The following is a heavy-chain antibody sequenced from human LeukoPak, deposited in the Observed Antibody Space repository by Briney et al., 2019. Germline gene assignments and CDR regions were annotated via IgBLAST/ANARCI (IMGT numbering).Heavy chain of an antibody. CDR3: ARDSTTVTDNWFDP. D-gene: IGHD4-17*01. J-gene: IGHJ5*02. CDR1: GYSISSGYY. Sequence: SETLSLTCTVSGYSISSGYYWGWIRQPPGKGLEWIGSIYHSGSTYYNPSLKSRVTISVDTSKNQFSLKLSSVTAADTAVYYCARDSTTVTDNWFDPWGQGNLVTVSS. CDR2: IYHSGST. V-gene: IGHV4-38-2*02.